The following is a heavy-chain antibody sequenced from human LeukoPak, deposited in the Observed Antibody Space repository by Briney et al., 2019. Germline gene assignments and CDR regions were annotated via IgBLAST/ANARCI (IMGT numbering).Heavy chain of an antibody. D-gene: IGHD6-19*01. CDR1: GGSISSYY. J-gene: IGHJ5*02. Sequence: SETLSLTCTVPGGSISSYYWSWIRQPPGKGLEWIGYIYYSGSTNYNPSLKSRVTISVDTSKNQFSLKLSSVTAADTAVYYCASSGWYGNWFDPWGQGTLVTVSS. V-gene: IGHV4-59*08. CDR2: IYYSGST. CDR3: ASSGWYGNWFDP.